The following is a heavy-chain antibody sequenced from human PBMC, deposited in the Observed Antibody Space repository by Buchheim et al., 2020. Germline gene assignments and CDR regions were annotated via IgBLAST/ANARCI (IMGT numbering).Heavy chain of an antibody. V-gene: IGHV4-34*01. J-gene: IGHJ5*02. Sequence: QVQLQQWGAGLLKPSETLSLTCAVYGGSFSGYYWSWIRQPPGKGLEWIGEINHSGSTNYNPSLKSRVTISVDTSKNQFSLQLSSVTAADTAVYYCARGPRGYYGSGSYRWFDPWGQGTL. CDR3: ARGPRGYYGSGSYRWFDP. D-gene: IGHD3-10*01. CDR2: INHSGST. CDR1: GGSFSGYY.